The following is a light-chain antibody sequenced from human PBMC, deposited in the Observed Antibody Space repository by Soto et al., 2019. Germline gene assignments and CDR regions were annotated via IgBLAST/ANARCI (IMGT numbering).Light chain of an antibody. CDR2: DAS. CDR1: QSVSSN. J-gene: IGKJ1*01. Sequence: EIVMTQSPATLSVSPGERATLSCRASQSVSSNLAWYQQKPGQAPRLLIYDASSRATGISDRFSGSGSGTNFPFTMRGLAPKDFAVHLRPHYESLQGTCGQGTRVDIK. CDR3: PHYESLQGT. V-gene: IGKV3-20*01.